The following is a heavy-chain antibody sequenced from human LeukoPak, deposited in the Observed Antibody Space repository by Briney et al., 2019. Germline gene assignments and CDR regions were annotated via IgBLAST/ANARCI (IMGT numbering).Heavy chain of an antibody. CDR3: ARGTFEYSSYDAFDI. CDR2: IIPILGIA. D-gene: IGHD6-6*01. V-gene: IGHV1-69*04. J-gene: IGHJ3*02. Sequence: SVKVSYKASGGTFSSYAISWVRQAPGQGLEWMGRIIPILGIANYAQKFQGRVTITADKSTSTAYMELSSLRSEDTAVYYCARGTFEYSSYDAFDIWGQGTMVTVSP. CDR1: GGTFSSYA.